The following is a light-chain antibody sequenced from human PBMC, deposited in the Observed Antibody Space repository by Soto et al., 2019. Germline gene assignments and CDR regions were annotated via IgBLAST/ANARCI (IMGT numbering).Light chain of an antibody. Sequence: EIRFTQSPPTLSASVGDRVTITCRASQTISSWLAWYQQKPGKAPKLLIYDASSVESGVPSRFSGSGSGTEFTLTISSLQPEDFATYYCQQSYSTPITFGQGTRLEVK. CDR2: DAS. CDR1: QTISSW. CDR3: QQSYSTPIT. V-gene: IGKV1-5*01. J-gene: IGKJ5*01.